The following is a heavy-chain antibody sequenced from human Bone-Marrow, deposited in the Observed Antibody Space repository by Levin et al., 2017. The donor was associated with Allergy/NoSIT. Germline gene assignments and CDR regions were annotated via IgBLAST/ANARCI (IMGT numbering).Heavy chain of an antibody. D-gene: IGHD2-15*01. J-gene: IGHJ4*02. CDR3: AKGPNCSGGNCQLTPTLYIDS. Sequence: PGESLKISCAASGFTFSTYGVYWVRQAPGKGLEWVAVMSYDGNNEYYADSVKGRFTISRDNSKNTLYLQMNSLRPEDTAVYYCAKGPNCSGGNCQLTPTLYIDSWGQGTLVTVSS. CDR2: MSYDGNNE. V-gene: IGHV3-30*18. CDR1: GFTFSTYG.